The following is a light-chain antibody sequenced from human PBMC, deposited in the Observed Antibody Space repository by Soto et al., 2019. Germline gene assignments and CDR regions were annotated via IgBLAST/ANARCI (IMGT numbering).Light chain of an antibody. CDR1: QSVSSN. Sequence: EIVMTQSPATLSVSPGERATLSCRASQSVSSNLAWYQQKPGQAPRLLIYGASTRATGIPARFSGSGSGTEFTPTISSLQSEDFAVYYCQQYDNWPPYTFGQGTKVEIK. V-gene: IGKV3-15*01. CDR3: QQYDNWPPYT. CDR2: GAS. J-gene: IGKJ2*01.